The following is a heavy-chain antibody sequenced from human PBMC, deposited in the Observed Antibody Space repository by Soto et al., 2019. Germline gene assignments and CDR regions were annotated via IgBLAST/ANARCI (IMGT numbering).Heavy chain of an antibody. CDR2: IWYDASKQ. J-gene: IGHJ4*02. V-gene: IGHV3-33*01. CDR3: AAWAEGATEVH. CDR1: GFSFSVYG. D-gene: IGHD2-15*01. Sequence: GGSLRLSCETSGFSFSVYGMHWVRQAPGKGLEWVAVIWYDASKQFFAASVEGRFTISRDNSKAILYLQMNSLRAEDTAVYYCAAWAEGATEVHWGQGTLVTVSS.